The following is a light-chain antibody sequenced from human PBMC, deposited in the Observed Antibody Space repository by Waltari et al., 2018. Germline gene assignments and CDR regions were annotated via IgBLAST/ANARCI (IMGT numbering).Light chain of an antibody. CDR3: ATWDVNLSAWV. Sequence: QSVLTQPPSASGTPGPRVTISCSGTSANIARSSVNWYQHLPGTAPKLLIYSDERRPSGVPDRFSGSKSGASASLAISGLRSDDEADYYCATWDVNLSAWVFGGGTKLTVL. CDR1: SANIARSS. CDR2: SDE. J-gene: IGLJ3*02. V-gene: IGLV1-44*01.